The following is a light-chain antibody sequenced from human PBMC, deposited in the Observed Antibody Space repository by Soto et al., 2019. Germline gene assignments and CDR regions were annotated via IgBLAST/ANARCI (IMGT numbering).Light chain of an antibody. CDR1: QSVSSSY. CDR3: QQYGSSPG. CDR2: GAS. J-gene: IGKJ5*01. Sequence: EIVLTQSPGTLSLSPVERATLSCRASQSVSSSYLAWYQQKPGQAPRLLIYGASSRATGIPDRFSGSGSGTDFTLTISRLEPEDFAVYYCQQYGSSPGFGQGTRLEIK. V-gene: IGKV3-20*01.